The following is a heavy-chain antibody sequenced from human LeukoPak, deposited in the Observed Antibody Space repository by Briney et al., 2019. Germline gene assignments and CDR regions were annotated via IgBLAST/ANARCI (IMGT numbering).Heavy chain of an antibody. CDR3: ARAGYSSFLDP. V-gene: IGHV1-46*01. CDR2: INPSDGST. D-gene: IGHD6-13*01. CDR1: GYTFTSYY. Sequence: ASVKVSCKASGYTFTSYYMHWVRQAPGQGLEWMGIINPSDGSTSYAQKFQGRVTMTRDMSTSTVYMELSSLRSEDTAVYYCARAGYSSFLDPWGQGTLVTVSS. J-gene: IGHJ5*02.